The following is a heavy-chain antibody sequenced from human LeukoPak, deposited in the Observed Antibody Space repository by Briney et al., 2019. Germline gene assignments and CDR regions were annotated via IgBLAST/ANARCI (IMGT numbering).Heavy chain of an antibody. CDR1: VGSFGGYF. J-gene: IGHJ5*02. CDR3: ARGPESGSYFAWFGP. V-gene: IGHV4-34*01. CDR2: INHSGST. Sequence: SETLSLTCAVYVGSFGGYFWNWIRQPPGKGLEWIGEINHSGSTRHNPSLKSRVTISIDTSKNQISLKLSSVTAADTAVYYCARGPESGSYFAWFGPWGQGTLVTVSS. D-gene: IGHD3-10*01.